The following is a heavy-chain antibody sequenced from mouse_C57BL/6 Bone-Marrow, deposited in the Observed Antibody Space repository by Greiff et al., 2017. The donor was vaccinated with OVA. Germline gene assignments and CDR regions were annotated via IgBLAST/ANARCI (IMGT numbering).Heavy chain of an antibody. J-gene: IGHJ1*03. D-gene: IGHD2-3*01. CDR2: SRNKANDYTT. V-gene: IGHV7-1*01. Sequence: EVQRVESGGGLVQSGRSLRLSCATSGFTFSDFYMEWVRQAPGKGLEWIAASRNKANDYTTEYSASVKGRFIVSRDTSQSILYLQMNALRAEDTAIYYCARDAPYDGYYHWYFDVWGTGTTVTVSS. CDR3: ARDAPYDGYYHWYFDV. CDR1: GFTFSDFY.